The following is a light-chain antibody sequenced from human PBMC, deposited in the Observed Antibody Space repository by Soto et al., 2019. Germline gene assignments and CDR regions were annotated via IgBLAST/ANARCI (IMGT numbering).Light chain of an antibody. V-gene: IGLV2-8*01. CDR3: SSYAGSNNLV. J-gene: IGLJ2*01. CDR1: SSDVGGYNY. CDR2: EVS. Sequence: QSALTQPPSASGSPGQSVTISCTGTSSDVGGYNYVSWYQQHPVKAPKLMIYEVSKRPSGVPDRFSGSKSGNTASLTVSGLQAEDEADYYCSSYAGSNNLVFCGGTKVTVL.